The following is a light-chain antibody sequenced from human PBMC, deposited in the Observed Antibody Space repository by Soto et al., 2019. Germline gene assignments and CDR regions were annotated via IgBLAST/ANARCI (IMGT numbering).Light chain of an antibody. V-gene: IGKV3-20*01. CDR3: QQYNNWWT. Sequence: EIVLTQSPGTLSLSPGERATLSCLASQSVSSSYLAWYQQKPGQAPRLLIYGASSRATGIPDRFSGSGSGTDFTLTISRLEPEDFAVYYCQQYNNWWTFGQGTKVDIK. CDR1: QSVSSSY. J-gene: IGKJ1*01. CDR2: GAS.